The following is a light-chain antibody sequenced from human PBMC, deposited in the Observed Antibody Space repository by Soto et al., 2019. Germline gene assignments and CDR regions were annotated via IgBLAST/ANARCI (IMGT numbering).Light chain of an antibody. CDR2: DDR. J-gene: IGLJ7*01. CDR3: QVWDSGSDQVV. Sequence: SYELTQPPSVSVAPGQTATISCGGNNIGVKNVHWFQQKPGQAPVLVVYDDRDRPSGIPERFSGSNSGNTATLTISRVEAGDEADYYCQVWDSGSDQVVFGGGTQLTVL. V-gene: IGLV3-21*02. CDR1: NIGVKN.